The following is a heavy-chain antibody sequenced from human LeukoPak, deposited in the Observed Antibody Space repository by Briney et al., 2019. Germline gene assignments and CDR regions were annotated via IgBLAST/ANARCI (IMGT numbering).Heavy chain of an antibody. J-gene: IGHJ4*02. Sequence: GASVKVSCKASGYTFTSYDINWVRQATGQGLEWMGWMNPNSGNTGYAQKFQGRVTMTRNTSISTAYMELSSLRSEDTAVYYCARGRSIYGSGSKNKYYFDYWGQGTLVTLSS. V-gene: IGHV1-8*01. CDR2: MNPNSGNT. CDR1: GYTFTSYD. D-gene: IGHD3-10*01. CDR3: ARGRSIYGSGSKNKYYFDY.